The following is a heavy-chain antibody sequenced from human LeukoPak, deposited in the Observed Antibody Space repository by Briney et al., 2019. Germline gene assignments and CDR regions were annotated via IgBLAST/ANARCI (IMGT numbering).Heavy chain of an antibody. CDR1: GFTFNNYA. CDR2: ISDSVSGGST. D-gene: IGHD6-19*01. CDR3: ARWKSLGRGSGWPFDD. V-gene: IGHV3-23*01. Sequence: RTGGSLRLSCAASGFTFNNYAMTWVRQAPGKGLEWVSTISDSVSGGSTYYADSVKGRFTISRDNAKNSLYLQMNSLRAEDTAVYYCARWKSLGRGSGWPFDDWGQGTLVTVSS. J-gene: IGHJ4*02.